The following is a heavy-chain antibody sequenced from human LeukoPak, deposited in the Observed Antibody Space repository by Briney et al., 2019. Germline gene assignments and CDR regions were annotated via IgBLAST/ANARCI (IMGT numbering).Heavy chain of an antibody. V-gene: IGHV4-59*01. CDR2: IYYSGST. D-gene: IGHD3-10*01. CDR3: AREVWFGESDY. CDR1: GGSISSYY. Sequence: SETLSLTCTVSGGSISSYYWSWIRQPPGKGLEWIGYIYYSGSTNYNPSLKSRVTISVDTSKNQFSLKLSSVTAADTAVYYCAREVWFGESDYWGQGTLVTVSS. J-gene: IGHJ4*02.